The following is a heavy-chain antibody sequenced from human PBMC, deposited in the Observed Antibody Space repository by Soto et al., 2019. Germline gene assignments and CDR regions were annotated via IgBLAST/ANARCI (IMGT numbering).Heavy chain of an antibody. V-gene: IGHV3-30-3*01. CDR3: ARDSIRPLYYFDY. D-gene: IGHD6-6*01. Sequence: PGGSLRLSCAASGFTFSSYAMHWVRQAPGKGLEWVAVISYDGSNKYYADSVKGRFTISRDNSKNTLYLQMNSLRAEDTAVYYCARDSIRPLYYFDYWGQGTLVTVSS. J-gene: IGHJ4*02. CDR1: GFTFSSYA. CDR2: ISYDGSNK.